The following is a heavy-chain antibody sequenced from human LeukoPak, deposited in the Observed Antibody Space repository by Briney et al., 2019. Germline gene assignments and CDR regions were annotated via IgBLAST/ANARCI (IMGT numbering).Heavy chain of an antibody. CDR2: IYPGDSDT. CDR1: GFTSTNYW. J-gene: IGHJ4*02. V-gene: IGHV5-51*01. D-gene: IGHD2-2*01. Sequence: GESLKISCKGSGFTSTNYWIGWVRQMPGKGLEWMGIIYPGDSDTRYSPSFQGQVTISADKSISTAYLQWSSLKASDTAMYYCVRLGVVPAAPENYWGQGTLVTVSS. CDR3: VRLGVVPAAPENY.